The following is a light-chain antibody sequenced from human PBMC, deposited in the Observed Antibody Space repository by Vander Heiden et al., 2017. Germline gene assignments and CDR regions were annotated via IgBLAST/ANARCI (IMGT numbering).Light chain of an antibody. V-gene: IGLV2-23*02. CDR3: CSYAGSSTLEG. J-gene: IGLJ3*02. Sequence: QSALTQPSSVSGSPGQWLTSSCTGTSRDVGCYNLVSRDQQYSSEAPKLMIYEVSKRTSGVSHRFSGSKSGSTASLTNSGLQAEDEADYYCCSYAGSSTLEGFGGGTKLTVL. CDR2: EVS. CDR1: SRDVGCYNL.